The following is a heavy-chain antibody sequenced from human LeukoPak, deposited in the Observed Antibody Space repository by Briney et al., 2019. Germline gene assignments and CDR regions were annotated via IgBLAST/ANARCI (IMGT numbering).Heavy chain of an antibody. V-gene: IGHV1-2*02. CDR1: GFTFTDEY. CDR3: ARDPKSQLLLDY. Sequence: ASVKVSCTSSGFTFTDEYIHWVRQAPGQGLEWMGWINPYSGAINYAQEFQGRVTLTRDTSISTAYMELSRLTSGDTAVYYCARDPKSQLLLDYWGQGTLVTVSS. J-gene: IGHJ4*02. CDR2: INPYSGAI. D-gene: IGHD2-2*01.